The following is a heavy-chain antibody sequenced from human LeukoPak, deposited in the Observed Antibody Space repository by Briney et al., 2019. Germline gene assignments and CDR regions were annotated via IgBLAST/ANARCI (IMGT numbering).Heavy chain of an antibody. V-gene: IGHV3-53*01. Sequence: PWGSLRLSCTVSGFTVSDNSMSWVRQAPGKGLEWVSFIYYDDRTHYSDSVKGRFTISRDNSKNTLYLQMNSLRAEDTAVYYCARRAGAYSHPYDYWGQGTLVTVSS. CDR3: ARRAGAYSHPYDY. J-gene: IGHJ4*02. CDR1: GFTVSDNS. CDR2: IYYDDRT. D-gene: IGHD4/OR15-4a*01.